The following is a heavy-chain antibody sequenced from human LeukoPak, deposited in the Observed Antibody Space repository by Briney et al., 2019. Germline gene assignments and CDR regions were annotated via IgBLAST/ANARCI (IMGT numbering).Heavy chain of an antibody. D-gene: IGHD6-13*01. CDR1: GFTFSNYG. CDR3: AKEPTSYSSGWYFQH. CDR2: VSHDGGTK. Sequence: GGSLRLSCAASGFTFSNYGMQGVRQAPGKGLEWLAVVSHDGGTKFYADSVKGRFTISRDNSKNTLDLEMYSLTTEDTAVYYCAKEPTSYSSGWYFQHWGQGTLVTVSS. J-gene: IGHJ1*01. V-gene: IGHV3-30*18.